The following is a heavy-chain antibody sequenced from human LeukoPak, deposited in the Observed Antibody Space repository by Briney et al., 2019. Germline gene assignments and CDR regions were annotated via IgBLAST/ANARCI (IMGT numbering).Heavy chain of an antibody. CDR2: INSDGRST. D-gene: IGHD1-26*01. CDR3: VKDSVWEPGDY. V-gene: IGHV3-74*01. CDR1: GFTFNNFW. J-gene: IGHJ4*02. Sequence: GGSLRLSCAASGFTFNNFWMHWVRHAPGKGLVWISRINSDGRSTNYADSVKGRFNISRDNSKNTLYLQMNSLRVEDTAVYYCVKDSVWEPGDYWGQGTLVTVSS.